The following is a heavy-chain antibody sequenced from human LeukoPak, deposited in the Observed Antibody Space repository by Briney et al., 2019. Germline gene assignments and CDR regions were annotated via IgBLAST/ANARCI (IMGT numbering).Heavy chain of an antibody. Sequence: PSETLSLTCTVSGGSISSSSYYWGWIRQPPGKGLEWIGSIYYSGSTHYNPSLKSRVTISVDTSKNQFSLKLSSVTAADTAVYYCATQVVVNYYYYGMDVWGQGTTVTVSS. CDR2: IYYSGST. D-gene: IGHD3-22*01. J-gene: IGHJ6*02. CDR1: GGSISSSSYY. V-gene: IGHV4-39*01. CDR3: ATQVVVNYYYYGMDV.